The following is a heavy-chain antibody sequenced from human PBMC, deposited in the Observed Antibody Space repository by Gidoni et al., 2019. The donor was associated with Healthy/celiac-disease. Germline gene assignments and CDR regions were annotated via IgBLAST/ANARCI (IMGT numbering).Heavy chain of an antibody. Sequence: QVTLKESGPVLVKPTETLPLTCTVSGFSLSTARMRVSWIRQPPGKALARLAHIFSNDEKSYSTSLKRRLTISKDTSKSQVVLTMTNMDPVDTATDYCARIVEAVLSYCTNGVCYSSGWFDPWGQGTLVTVSS. CDR3: ARIVEAVLSYCTNGVCYSSGWFDP. CDR2: IFSNDEK. CDR1: GFSLSTARMR. D-gene: IGHD2-8*01. J-gene: IGHJ5*02. V-gene: IGHV2-26*01.